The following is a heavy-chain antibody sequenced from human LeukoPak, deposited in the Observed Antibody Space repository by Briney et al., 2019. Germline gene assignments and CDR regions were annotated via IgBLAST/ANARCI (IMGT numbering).Heavy chain of an antibody. CDR1: GGSFSGYY. D-gene: IGHD3-22*01. J-gene: IGHJ4*02. CDR3: ARHVRDSSGYLFDY. V-gene: IGHV4-34*01. CDR2: INHSGST. Sequence: SETLSLTCAVYGGSFSGYYWSWIRQPPGKGLEWIGEINHSGSTNYNPSLKSRVTISVDTSKNQFSLKLSSVTAADTAVYYCARHVRDSSGYLFDYWGQGTLVTVSS.